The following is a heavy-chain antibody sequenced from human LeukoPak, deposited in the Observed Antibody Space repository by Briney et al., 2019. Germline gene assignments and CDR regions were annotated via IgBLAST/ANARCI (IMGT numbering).Heavy chain of an antibody. J-gene: IGHJ4*02. CDR1: GGSISSSSYY. V-gene: IGHV4-39*07. CDR3: ARGVRQRGYYIGYYFDY. D-gene: IGHD3-22*01. CDR2: IYYSGST. Sequence: PSETLSLTCTVSGGSISSSSYYWGWIRQPPGRGLEWTGRIYYSGSTYYNPSLKSRVTISVDTSKNQFSLKLRSVTAADTAVYYCARGVRQRGYYIGYYFDYWGQGTLVTVSS.